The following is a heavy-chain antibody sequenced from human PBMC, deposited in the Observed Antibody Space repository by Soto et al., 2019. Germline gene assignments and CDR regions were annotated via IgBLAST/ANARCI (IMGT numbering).Heavy chain of an antibody. CDR1: GYTLTELS. CDR3: AKDLSSRDGFAP. V-gene: IGHV1-24*01. CDR2: FDPEDGET. D-gene: IGHD3-16*02. Sequence: ASVKVSCKVSGYTLTELSMHWVRQAPGKGLEWMGGFDPEDGETIYAQKFQGRVTMTEDTSTDTAYMELSSLRSEDTAVYYCAKDLSSRDGFAPWGQGTLVTVSS. J-gene: IGHJ5*02.